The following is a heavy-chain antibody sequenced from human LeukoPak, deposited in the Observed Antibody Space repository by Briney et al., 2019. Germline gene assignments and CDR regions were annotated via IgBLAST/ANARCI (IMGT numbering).Heavy chain of an antibody. V-gene: IGHV3-74*01. D-gene: IGHD6-19*01. Sequence: GGPLRLSCAASGFTFSKYWMLWVRQSPGKGVESVSRFYTGGNVTTYADSVNGRFTVSRDNADNTRFLQMNRVRDENTAVYYCATKPWLAPPPYSWGQGTPVTVSS. CDR3: ATKPWLAPPPYS. J-gene: IGHJ4*02. CDR1: GFTFSKYW. CDR2: FYTGGNVT.